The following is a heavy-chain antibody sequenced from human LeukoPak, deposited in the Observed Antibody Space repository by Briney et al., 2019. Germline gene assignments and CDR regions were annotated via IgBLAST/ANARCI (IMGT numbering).Heavy chain of an antibody. D-gene: IGHD3-22*01. CDR2: IYSGGST. V-gene: IGHV3-53*01. CDR3: ARGGSYDSSGYSGLD. J-gene: IGHJ6*04. Sequence: PGGSLRLSCAASGFTVSINYMSWVRQAPGKGLEWVSVIYSGGSTYYADSVKGRFTISRDNSKNTLYLQMNRLRAEDTAVYYCARGGSYDSSGYSGLDWGKGTTVTVSS. CDR1: GFTVSINY.